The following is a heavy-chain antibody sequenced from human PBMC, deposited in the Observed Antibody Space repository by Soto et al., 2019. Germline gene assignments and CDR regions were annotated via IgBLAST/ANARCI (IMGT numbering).Heavy chain of an antibody. CDR3: AMSNSNDLYYHFES. CDR2: INWNSDTI. CDR1: GFTFDDYA. Sequence: GGSLRLSCAASGFTFDDYAMHWVRQAPGKGLEWVSGINWNSDTIGYAESVKGRFTVSRDNAKGSLLLQMSSLRAEDTAVYFCAMSNSNDLYYHFESWGQGTPVTVSS. V-gene: IGHV3-9*01. D-gene: IGHD3-22*01. J-gene: IGHJ4*02.